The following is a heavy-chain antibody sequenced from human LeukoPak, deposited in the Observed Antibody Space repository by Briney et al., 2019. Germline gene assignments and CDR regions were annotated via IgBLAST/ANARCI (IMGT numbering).Heavy chain of an antibody. Sequence: PGGSLRLSCTASGYNFNDNFMGWIRQAPGKGLEWISYISSKGDTIPYSDRVKGRFSIARDNPQKSLYLQMNSLRVEDTAVYYCVRGGYGWTFDFWGQGTLVTVSS. D-gene: IGHD5-18*01. V-gene: IGHV3-11*01. CDR2: ISSKGDTI. J-gene: IGHJ4*02. CDR1: GYNFNDNF. CDR3: VRGGYGWTFDF.